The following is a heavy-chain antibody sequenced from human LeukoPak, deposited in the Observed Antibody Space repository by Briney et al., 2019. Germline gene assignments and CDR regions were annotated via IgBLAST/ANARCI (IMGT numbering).Heavy chain of an antibody. D-gene: IGHD2-2*01. V-gene: IGHV3-23*01. Sequence: GGSLRLSCAASGFTFSSYAMSWVRQAPGKGLEWVSAISGSGGSIYYADSVKGRFTISRDNSKNTLYLQMNSLRAEDTAVYYCAKDSLGVVPALDWFDPWGQGTLVTVSS. CDR3: AKDSLGVVPALDWFDP. CDR1: GFTFSSYA. J-gene: IGHJ5*02. CDR2: ISGSGGSI.